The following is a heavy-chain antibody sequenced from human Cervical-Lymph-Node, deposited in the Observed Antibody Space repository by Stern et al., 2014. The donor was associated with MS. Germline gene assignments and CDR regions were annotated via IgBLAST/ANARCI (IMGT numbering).Heavy chain of an antibody. Sequence: QLQLQESGPGLVKPSQTLSLTCTVSGGSISSGDYYWRWIRQPPGKGLEWIGYIYYSGSTYYNPSLKSRVTISVDTAKNQFSLKLSSVTAADTAVYYCAREATVPRGNWFDPWGQGTLVTVSS. CDR1: GGSISSGDYY. CDR2: IYYSGST. CDR3: AREATVPRGNWFDP. J-gene: IGHJ5*02. D-gene: IGHD4-17*01. V-gene: IGHV4-30-4*01.